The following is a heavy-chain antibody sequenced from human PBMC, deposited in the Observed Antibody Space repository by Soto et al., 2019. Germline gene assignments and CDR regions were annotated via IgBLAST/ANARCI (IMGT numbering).Heavy chain of an antibody. Sequence: SETLSLTCTVSGGSVSSGSYYWSWIRQPPGKGLEWIGYIYYSGSTNYNPSLKSRVTISVDTSKNQFSLKLSSVTAADTAVYYCARVIMITFGGVIDGGCDAFDIWGQGTMVTVSS. CDR1: GGSVSSGSYY. J-gene: IGHJ3*02. V-gene: IGHV4-61*01. D-gene: IGHD3-16*02. CDR2: IYYSGST. CDR3: ARVIMITFGGVIDGGCDAFDI.